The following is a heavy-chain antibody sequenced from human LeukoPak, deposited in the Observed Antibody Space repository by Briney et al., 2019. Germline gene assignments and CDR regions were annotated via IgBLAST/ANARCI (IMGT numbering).Heavy chain of an antibody. CDR1: GFTFNYYG. Sequence: PGGSLRLSCAASGFTFNYYGMHWVRQAPGKGLEWVTFIRFDGNDKFYANSVKGRFTISKDTSRNTLYLQMNSLRREDTAVYYCARTTVTTFRGFDYWGQGTLVTVSS. CDR2: IRFDGNDK. V-gene: IGHV3-30*02. D-gene: IGHD4-17*01. J-gene: IGHJ4*02. CDR3: ARTTVTTFRGFDY.